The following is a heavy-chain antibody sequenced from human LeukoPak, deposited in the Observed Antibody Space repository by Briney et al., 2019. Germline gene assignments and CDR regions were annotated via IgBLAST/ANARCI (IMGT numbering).Heavy chain of an antibody. Sequence: GSLRLSCAASGFTFSSYAMSWVRQAPGKGLEWVSAISGSGGSTYYADFVKGRFTISRDNSKNTLYLQMNSLRAEDTAVYYCAKGGPYSSSWYRPQYYFDYWGQGTLVTVSS. CDR1: GFTFSSYA. V-gene: IGHV3-23*01. D-gene: IGHD6-13*01. CDR3: AKGGPYSSSWYRPQYYFDY. CDR2: ISGSGGST. J-gene: IGHJ4*02.